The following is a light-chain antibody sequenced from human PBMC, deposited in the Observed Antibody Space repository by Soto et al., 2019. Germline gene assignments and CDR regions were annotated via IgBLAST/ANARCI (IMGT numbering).Light chain of an antibody. Sequence: QSALTQPASVSGSPGQSITISCTGTSSDVGGYNYVSWYQQHPGNAPKFMIYEVSNRPSGVSNRFSGSKSGNTASLTISGLQSDDESDYYCSSYTRNSTLVFGGGTKLTVL. CDR2: EVS. CDR3: SSYTRNSTLV. J-gene: IGLJ2*01. CDR1: SSDVGGYNY. V-gene: IGLV2-14*01.